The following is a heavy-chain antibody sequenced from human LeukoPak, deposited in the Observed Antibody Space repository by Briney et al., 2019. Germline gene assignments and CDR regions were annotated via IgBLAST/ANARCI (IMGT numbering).Heavy chain of an antibody. CDR2: IYYSGST. D-gene: IGHD3-3*01. CDR1: GGSISSSSYY. V-gene: IGHV4-39*01. J-gene: IGHJ4*02. Sequence: SETLSLTCIVSGGSISSSSYYWGWIRQPPGKGLEWIGSIYYSGSTYYNPSLKSRVTISVDTSKNQFSLKLSSVTAADTAVYYCARRTFWSGYYTGGDYWGQGTLVTVSS. CDR3: ARRTFWSGYYTGGDY.